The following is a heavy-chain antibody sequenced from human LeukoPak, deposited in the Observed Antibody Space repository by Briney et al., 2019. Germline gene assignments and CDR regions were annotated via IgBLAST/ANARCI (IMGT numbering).Heavy chain of an antibody. CDR2: IYPGDSDT. V-gene: IGHV5-51*01. CDR3: ARRSVDIVATYAFDI. D-gene: IGHD5-12*01. CDR1: GYSFTSYW. J-gene: IGHJ3*02. Sequence: GESLKISCKGSGYSFTSYWIGWVRQMPGKGLEWMGIIYPGDSDTRYSPSFQGQVTISADKSISTAYLQWSSLKASDTAMYYCARRSVDIVATYAFDIWGQGTMVTASS.